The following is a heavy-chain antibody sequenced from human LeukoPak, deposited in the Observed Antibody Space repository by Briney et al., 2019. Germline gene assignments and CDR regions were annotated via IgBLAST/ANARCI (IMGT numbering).Heavy chain of an antibody. CDR3: ARDPYDRDAFDL. Sequence: GGSLRLSCAASGFTFSSYAMSWVRQAPGKGLEWVSVISGGGGNTYYADSVQGRFTVSRDNSKDTLYLQMNSLRAEDTAVYYCARDPYDRDAFDLWGQGTMVTVSS. J-gene: IGHJ3*01. CDR2: ISGGGGNT. D-gene: IGHD3-10*02. V-gene: IGHV3-23*01. CDR1: GFTFSSYA.